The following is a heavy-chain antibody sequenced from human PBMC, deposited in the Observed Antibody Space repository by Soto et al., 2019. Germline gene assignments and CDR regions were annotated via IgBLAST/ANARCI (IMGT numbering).Heavy chain of an antibody. D-gene: IGHD1-1*01. J-gene: IGHJ6*02. CDR3: ARGTVKGYYYRMDV. CDR1: GFTFSDYD. CDR2: IGTAGDA. Sequence: SGGSLRLSCAASGFTFSDYDMHWVRQTTGKRLEWVSIIGTAGDAYYPGSVKGRFTISRENGKNSLHLQMNSLRAGDTAVYYCARGTVKGYYYRMDVWGQGTTVTVSS. V-gene: IGHV3-13*01.